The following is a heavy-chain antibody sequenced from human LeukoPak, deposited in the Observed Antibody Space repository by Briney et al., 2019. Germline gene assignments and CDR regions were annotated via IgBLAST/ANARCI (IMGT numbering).Heavy chain of an antibody. CDR3: AKSGTIFGVATPYHYMDV. CDR2: IRYDGSNK. Sequence: PGGSLRLSCAASGFTFSSYGMHWVRQAPGKGLEWVAFIRYDGSNKHYADSVKGRFTISRDNSKNTLYLQMNSLRAEDTAVYYCAKSGTIFGVATPYHYMDVWGKGTTVTVSS. CDR1: GFTFSSYG. D-gene: IGHD3-3*01. V-gene: IGHV3-30*02. J-gene: IGHJ6*03.